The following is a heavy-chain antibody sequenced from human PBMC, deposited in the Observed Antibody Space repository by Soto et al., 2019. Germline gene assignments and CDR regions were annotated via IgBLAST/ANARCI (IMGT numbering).Heavy chain of an antibody. V-gene: IGHV6-1*01. CDR1: GDSVYSDTTS. D-gene: IGHD3-10*01. Sequence: SQTLSLTCAISGDSVYSDTTSWNWIRQSPSRGLEWLGRTYYRSKSFHDYAASVKSRITINPDTSKNQFSLELNSMTPEDTAVYYCARGNALDVWGQGTVVTVSS. J-gene: IGHJ3*01. CDR3: ARGNALDV. CDR2: TYYRSKSFH.